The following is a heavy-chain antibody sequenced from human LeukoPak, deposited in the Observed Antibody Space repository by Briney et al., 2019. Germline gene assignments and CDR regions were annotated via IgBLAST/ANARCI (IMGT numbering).Heavy chain of an antibody. D-gene: IGHD7-27*01. V-gene: IGHV3-53*01. Sequence: GGSLGLSCAASGFTVSSNYMSWVRQAPGKGLEWVSVIYSGGSTYYADSVKGRFTISRDNSKNTLYLQMNSLRAEDTAVYYCAREAGDGYYYYGMDVWGQGTTVTVSS. CDR3: AREAGDGYYYYGMDV. J-gene: IGHJ6*02. CDR1: GFTVSSNY. CDR2: IYSGGST.